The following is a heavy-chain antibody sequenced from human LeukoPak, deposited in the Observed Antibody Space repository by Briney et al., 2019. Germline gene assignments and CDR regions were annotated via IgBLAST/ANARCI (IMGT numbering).Heavy chain of an antibody. Sequence: GGSLRLSCAVSGFTFSNYAMSWVRQAPGKGLEWVSAISGSGGSTFYADSVKGRFTISRDNSKNTLYLQMNSLRAEDTAIYYCAKDNNYYDSSGYFSSSGYFDYWGQGTLVTVPS. D-gene: IGHD3-22*01. CDR3: AKDNNYYDSSGYFSSSGYFDY. J-gene: IGHJ4*02. V-gene: IGHV3-23*01. CDR2: ISGSGGST. CDR1: GFTFSNYA.